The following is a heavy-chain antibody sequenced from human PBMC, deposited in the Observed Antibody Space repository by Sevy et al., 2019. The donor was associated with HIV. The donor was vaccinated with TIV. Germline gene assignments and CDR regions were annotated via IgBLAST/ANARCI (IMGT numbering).Heavy chain of an antibody. CDR2: IYYSGST. CDR3: ARGKVGCWSLGYFDY. CDR1: GGSVSSGSYY. J-gene: IGHJ4*01. Sequence: SETLSLTCTVSGGSVSSGSYYWSWIRQPPGKGLEWIGYIYYSGSTNYNPSLKSRVTISVDTSKNQFSLKLSSVTAADTAVYYCARGKVGCWSLGYFDYWGHGTLVTVSS. V-gene: IGHV4-61*01. D-gene: IGHD2-15*01.